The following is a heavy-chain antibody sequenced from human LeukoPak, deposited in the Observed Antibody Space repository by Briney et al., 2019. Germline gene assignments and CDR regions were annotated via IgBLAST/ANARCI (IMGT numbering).Heavy chain of an antibody. J-gene: IGHJ4*02. CDR3: ARSSGGWFGELLRYDY. D-gene: IGHD3-10*01. CDR2: INHSGST. CDR1: GGSFSGYY. Sequence: PSETLSLTCAVYGGSFSGYYWSWIRQPPGKGLEWIGEINHSGSTNYNPSLKSRVTISVDTSKNQFSLKLSSVTAADTAVYYCARSSGGWFGELLRYDYWGQGTLVTVSS. V-gene: IGHV4-34*01.